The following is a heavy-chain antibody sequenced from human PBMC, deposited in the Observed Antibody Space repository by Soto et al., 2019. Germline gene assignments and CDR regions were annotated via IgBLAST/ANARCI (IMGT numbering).Heavy chain of an antibody. CDR2: VYYRGST. CDR3: ARGWYGYYEFDAFDI. CDR1: GGSFSSGGYY. V-gene: IGHV4-31*03. Sequence: QVQLKEPGPGLVKPSQTLSLTCTVSGGSFSSGGYYWGWVRQRPGKGLEWVGHVYYRGSTYYNPSLTSRETISIYTSRNQFSLNLSSVTAADSVVYDCARGWYGYYEFDAFDIWGQGTLVTVSS. D-gene: IGHD4-17*01. J-gene: IGHJ3*02.